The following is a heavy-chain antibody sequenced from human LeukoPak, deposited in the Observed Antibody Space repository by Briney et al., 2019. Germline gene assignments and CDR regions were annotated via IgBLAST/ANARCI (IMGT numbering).Heavy chain of an antibody. V-gene: IGHV4-59*01. CDR2: IYYSGST. CDR1: GGSISSYY. CDR3: ARVVSTVSRTFDY. J-gene: IGHJ4*02. D-gene: IGHD5/OR15-5a*01. Sequence: PSETLSLTCTVSGGSISSYYWSWIRQPPGKGLEWIGYIYYSGSTNYNPSLKSRVTISVDTSKNQFSLKLSSVTAADTAVYYCARVVSTVSRTFDYWGQGTLVTVSS.